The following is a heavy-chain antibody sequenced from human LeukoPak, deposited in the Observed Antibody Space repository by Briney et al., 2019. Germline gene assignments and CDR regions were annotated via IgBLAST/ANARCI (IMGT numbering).Heavy chain of an antibody. J-gene: IGHJ4*02. D-gene: IGHD3-22*01. CDR3: ATEKDDSSGYYYFDY. V-gene: IGHV1-24*01. CDR2: FDPEDGEI. CDR1: GYTLTELS. Sequence: ASVKVSCKVSGYTLTELSMHWVRQAPGKGLDWMGGFDPEDGEIIYAQKFQDRVTMSEDTSTDTAYMELSSLRSDDTAVYYCATEKDDSSGYYYFDYWGQGTLVTVSS.